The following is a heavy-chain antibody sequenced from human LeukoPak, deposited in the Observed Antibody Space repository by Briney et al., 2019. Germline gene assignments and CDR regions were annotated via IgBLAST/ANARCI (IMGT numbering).Heavy chain of an antibody. Sequence: SETLSLTCTVSGGSISSYYWSWIRQPAGKGLEWIGRIYTSGSTNYSPSLKSRVTMSVDTSKNQFSLKLSSVTAADTAVYYCARGPLIVVVPAASGPYNWFDPWGQGTLVTVSS. CDR2: IYTSGST. CDR1: GGSISSYY. V-gene: IGHV4-4*07. CDR3: ARGPLIVVVPAASGPYNWFDP. J-gene: IGHJ5*02. D-gene: IGHD2-2*01.